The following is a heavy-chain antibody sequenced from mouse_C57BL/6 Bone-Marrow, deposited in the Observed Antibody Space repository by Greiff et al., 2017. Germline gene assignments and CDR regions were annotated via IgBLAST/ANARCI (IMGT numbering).Heavy chain of an antibody. J-gene: IGHJ1*03. CDR1: GFTFSSYA. Sequence: EVQRVESGGGLVKPGGSLKLSCAASGFTFSSYAMSWVRQTPEKRLEWVATISDGGSYTNYPDNVKGRFTISRDNAKNNLYLQMSHLKSEDTAMYYCSRALYYDGSSPYWDFGVWGTGTTVTVAS. CDR2: ISDGGSYT. D-gene: IGHD1-1*01. CDR3: SRALYYDGSSPYWDFGV. V-gene: IGHV5-4*01.